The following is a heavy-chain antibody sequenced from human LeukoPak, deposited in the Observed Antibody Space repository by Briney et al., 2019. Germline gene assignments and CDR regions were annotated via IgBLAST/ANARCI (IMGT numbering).Heavy chain of an antibody. J-gene: IGHJ6*02. V-gene: IGHV5-51*01. Sequence: GESLKISCKGSGYSFTSYWIGWVRQLPGKGLEWMGIIYPGDSDTRYSPSFQGQVTISADKSISTAYLQWSSLKASDTAMYYCARLGFGFGELVPSYYYGMDVWGQGTTVTVSS. D-gene: IGHD3-10*01. CDR2: IYPGDSDT. CDR3: ARLGFGFGELVPSYYYGMDV. CDR1: GYSFTSYW.